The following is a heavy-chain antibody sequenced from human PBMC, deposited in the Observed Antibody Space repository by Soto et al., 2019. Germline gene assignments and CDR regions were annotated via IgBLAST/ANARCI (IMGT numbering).Heavy chain of an antibody. Sequence: SETLSLTCTVPVGSISSSTYYWGWIRQPPGKGLEWIGSVYYSGSTYYNPSLKSRVTISVDTSNNQFSLKLNSVTAADTAVYYCARHQYYYDSSGYTLDYWGQGTLVTVSS. CDR1: VGSISSSTYY. V-gene: IGHV4-39*01. D-gene: IGHD3-22*01. CDR3: ARHQYYYDSSGYTLDY. J-gene: IGHJ4*02. CDR2: VYYSGST.